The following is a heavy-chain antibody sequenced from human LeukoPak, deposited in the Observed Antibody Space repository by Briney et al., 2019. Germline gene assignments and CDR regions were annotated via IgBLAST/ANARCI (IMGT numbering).Heavy chain of an antibody. CDR1: GYSFTSYW. CDR3: ARKSSGSYYPSAFDI. V-gene: IGHV5-51*01. D-gene: IGHD1-26*01. Sequence: GESLKISCKGSGYSFTSYWIGWVRQMPGKGLEWMGIIYPGDSDTRYSPSFQGQVTISADKSISTAYLQWSSLKASDTAMYYCARKSSGSYYPSAFDIWDQGTMVTVSS. J-gene: IGHJ3*02. CDR2: IYPGDSDT.